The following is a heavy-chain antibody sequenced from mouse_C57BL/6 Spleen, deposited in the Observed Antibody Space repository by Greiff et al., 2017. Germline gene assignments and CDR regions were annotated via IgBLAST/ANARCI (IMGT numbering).Heavy chain of an antibody. CDR2: ISNGGGST. D-gene: IGHD3-1*01. Sequence: EVQVVESGGGLVQPGGSLKLSCAASGFTFSDYYMYWVRQTPEKRLEWVAYISNGGGSTYYPDTVKGRFTISRDNAKNTRYLQMSRLKSEDTAMYYCARQGYGLRNAMDYWGQGTSVTVSS. V-gene: IGHV5-12*01. J-gene: IGHJ4*01. CDR1: GFTFSDYY. CDR3: ARQGYGLRNAMDY.